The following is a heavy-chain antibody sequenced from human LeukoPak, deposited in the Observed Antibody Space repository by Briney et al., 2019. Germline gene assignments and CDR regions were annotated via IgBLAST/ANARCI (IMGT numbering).Heavy chain of an antibody. CDR2: TSFDGRNK. V-gene: IGHV3-30*03. CDR3: ARDLTPVVRGVIKIHYYYGMDV. CDR1: GFIFDSSA. J-gene: IGHJ6*02. D-gene: IGHD3-10*01. Sequence: TGGSLRLSCSASGFIFDSSAMPWVRQAPGKGLEWVAITSFDGRNKYHIESVKGRFSISRDDSKNTVYLQMNSLRPEDTAVYYCARDLTPVVRGVIKIHYYYGMDVWGQGTTVTVSS.